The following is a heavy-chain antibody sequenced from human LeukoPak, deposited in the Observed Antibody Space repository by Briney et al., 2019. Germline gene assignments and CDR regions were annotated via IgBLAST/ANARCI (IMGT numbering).Heavy chain of an antibody. CDR3: ARGSYDSSDYEYFQH. J-gene: IGHJ1*01. Sequence: ASVKVSCKASGYTFTGYYMHWVRQAPGQGLEWMGWINPNSGGTNYAQKFQGRVTMTRDTSIITAYMELGSLRSDDTAVYFCARGSYDSSDYEYFQHWGQGTLVTVSS. V-gene: IGHV1-2*02. CDR2: INPNSGGT. D-gene: IGHD3-22*01. CDR1: GYTFTGYY.